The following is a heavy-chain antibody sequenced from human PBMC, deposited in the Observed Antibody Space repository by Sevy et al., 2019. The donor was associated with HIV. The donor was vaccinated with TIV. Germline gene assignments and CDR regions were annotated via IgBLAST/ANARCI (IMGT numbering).Heavy chain of an antibody. CDR3: AKDKLLWWLANWFDP. V-gene: IGHV3-30*18. Sequence: GGSLRLSCAASGFTFSSYGMHWVRQAPGKGLEWVAVISYDGSNKYYADSVKGRFTISRDNSKNRLYLQMNSLRAEDTAVYYCAKDKLLWWLANWFDPWGQGTLVTVSS. J-gene: IGHJ5*02. CDR1: GFTFSSYG. D-gene: IGHD2-21*01. CDR2: ISYDGSNK.